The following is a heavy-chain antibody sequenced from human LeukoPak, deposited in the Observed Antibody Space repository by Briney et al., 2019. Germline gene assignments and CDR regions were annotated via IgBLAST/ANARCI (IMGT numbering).Heavy chain of an antibody. D-gene: IGHD6-19*01. Sequence: PGGSLRLSCAASGFTFSSYSMNWVRQAPGKGLEWVSYISSSSSTIYYADSVKGRFTISRDNAKNSLYLQMNSLRAEDTAVYYCARDEGVAVYAFDIWGQGTMVTVSS. V-gene: IGHV3-48*01. CDR3: ARDEGVAVYAFDI. J-gene: IGHJ3*02. CDR2: ISSSSSTI. CDR1: GFTFSSYS.